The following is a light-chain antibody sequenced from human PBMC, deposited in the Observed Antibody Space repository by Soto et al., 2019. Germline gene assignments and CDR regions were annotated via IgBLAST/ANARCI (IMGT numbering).Light chain of an antibody. CDR2: EVS. Sequence: QSALTQPPSASGSPGQSVTISCTGTSSDVGGYNYVSWYQQHPGKAPKLMIYEVSKRPSGVPDRFSGSKSGNTASLTVSGLQAEDEADYYCSSYAGVFGGGTKVTVL. CDR1: SSDVGGYNY. V-gene: IGLV2-8*01. J-gene: IGLJ2*01. CDR3: SSYAGV.